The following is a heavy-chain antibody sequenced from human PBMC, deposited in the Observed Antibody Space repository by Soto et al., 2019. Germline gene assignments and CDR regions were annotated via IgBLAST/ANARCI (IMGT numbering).Heavy chain of an antibody. CDR2: ITPFNGNT. D-gene: IGHD4-17*01. CDR1: GYTFTYRY. CDR3: ATSGADYGGNSRLGSPYYYGMDV. V-gene: IGHV1-45*02. Sequence: QMQLVQSGAEVKKTGSSVKVSCKASGYTFTYRYLHWVRQAPGQALEWMGWITPFNGNTNYAQKFQDRVTITRDRSMSTAYMELSSLRSEDTAMYYCATSGADYGGNSRLGSPYYYGMDVW. J-gene: IGHJ6*01.